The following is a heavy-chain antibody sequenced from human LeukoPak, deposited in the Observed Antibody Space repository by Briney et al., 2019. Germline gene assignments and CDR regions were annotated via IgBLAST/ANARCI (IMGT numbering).Heavy chain of an antibody. CDR3: AREILAPGKTHDY. V-gene: IGHV3-23*01. Sequence: PGGSLRLSCAASGFTFSSYAMSWVRQAPGKGLEWVSAISGSGGSTYYADSVKGRFTISRDNAKNTLFLQINSLRAEDTAAYYCAREILAPGKTHDYWGQGTLVTVSS. CDR1: GFTFSSYA. J-gene: IGHJ4*02. CDR2: ISGSGGST.